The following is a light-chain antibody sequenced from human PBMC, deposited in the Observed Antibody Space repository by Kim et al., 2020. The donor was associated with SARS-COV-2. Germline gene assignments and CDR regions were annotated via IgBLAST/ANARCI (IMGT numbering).Light chain of an antibody. CDR2: AAT. Sequence: SPGERATLTCWASQSVRNRYLAWYQQKPGQAPRLLIYAATTRATGIPDRFSGSGSGTYFTLAISRLEPEDSAVYYCQQYDNLPRTFGQGTKVDIK. J-gene: IGKJ1*01. CDR1: QSVRNRY. CDR3: QQYDNLPRT. V-gene: IGKV3-20*01.